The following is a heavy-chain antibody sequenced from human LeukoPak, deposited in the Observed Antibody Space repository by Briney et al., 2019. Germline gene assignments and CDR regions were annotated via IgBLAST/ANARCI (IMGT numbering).Heavy chain of an antibody. Sequence: GRSLRLSCAASGFTFSSYAMHWVRQAPGKGLEWVAVISYDGSNKYYADSVKGRFTISRDNSKNTLYLQMNSLRAEDTAVYYCAKTRITMALDGFDIWGQGTMVTVSS. CDR1: GFTFSSYA. CDR3: AKTRITMALDGFDI. D-gene: IGHD3-10*01. V-gene: IGHV3-30-3*02. CDR2: ISYDGSNK. J-gene: IGHJ3*02.